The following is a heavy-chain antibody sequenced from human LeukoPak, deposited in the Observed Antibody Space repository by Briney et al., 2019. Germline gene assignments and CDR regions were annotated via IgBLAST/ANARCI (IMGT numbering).Heavy chain of an antibody. D-gene: IGHD4-17*01. CDR2: INHSGST. Sequence: SETLSLTCAVYGRSFSGYYWSWIRQPPGKGLEWIGEINHSGSTNYNPSLKSRVTISVDTSKNQFSLKLSSVTAADTAVYYCASGTSRVTKDYWGQGTLVTVSS. CDR3: ASGTSRVTKDY. CDR1: GRSFSGYY. J-gene: IGHJ4*02. V-gene: IGHV4-34*01.